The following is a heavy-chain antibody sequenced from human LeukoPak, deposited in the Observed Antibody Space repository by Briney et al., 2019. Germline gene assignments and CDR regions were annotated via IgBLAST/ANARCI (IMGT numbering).Heavy chain of an antibody. D-gene: IGHD5-24*01. CDR3: ARGGDGYNLFPNWFDP. Sequence: PSETLSLTCTVSGGSISSGGYSWSWIRQHPGKGLEWIGYIYYSGSTYYNPSLKSRVTISVDTSKNQFSLKLSSVTAADTAVYYCARGGDGYNLFPNWFDPWGQGTLVTVSS. CDR2: IYYSGST. CDR1: GGSISSGGYS. J-gene: IGHJ5*02. V-gene: IGHV4-31*03.